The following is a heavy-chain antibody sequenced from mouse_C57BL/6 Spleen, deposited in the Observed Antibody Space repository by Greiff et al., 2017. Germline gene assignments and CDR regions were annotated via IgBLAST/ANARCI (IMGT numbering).Heavy chain of an antibody. D-gene: IGHD3-3*01. Sequence: EVQVVESGGGLVKPGGSLKLSCAASGFTFSSYAMSWVRQTPEKRLEWVATISDGGSYTYYPDNVKGRFTISRDNAKNNLYLQMSHLKSEDTAMYYCARDLGQAYWGQGTLVTVSA. CDR1: GFTFSSYA. J-gene: IGHJ3*01. V-gene: IGHV5-4*01. CDR2: ISDGGSYT. CDR3: ARDLGQAY.